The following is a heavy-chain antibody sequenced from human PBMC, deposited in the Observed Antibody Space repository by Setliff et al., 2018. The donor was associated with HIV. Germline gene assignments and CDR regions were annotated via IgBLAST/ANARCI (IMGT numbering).Heavy chain of an antibody. V-gene: IGHV4-59*12. D-gene: IGHD2-21*02. CDR1: GGSMKPYY. CDR2: IYFNGNT. CDR3: AGESETVGAFDV. J-gene: IGHJ3*01. Sequence: SETLSLTCTVSGGSMKPYYWSWIRQPPGKGPEWIGFIYFNGNTNYNPSLKSRVTMSVDTSKNQFSLKLNSVTAADTAVYFCAGESETVGAFDVWGQGTMVTVSS.